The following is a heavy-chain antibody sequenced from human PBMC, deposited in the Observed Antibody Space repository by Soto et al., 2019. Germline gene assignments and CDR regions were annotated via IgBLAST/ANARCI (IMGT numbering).Heavy chain of an antibody. CDR2: IIPIFGTA. V-gene: IGHV1-69*13. D-gene: IGHD2-21*02. Sequence: SVKVSCKASGGTFSSYAISWVQQAPGQGLEWMGGIIPIFGTANYAQKFQGRVTITADESTSTAYMELSSLRSEDTAVYYCARSHIVVVTAPYYYYGMDVWGQGTTVTVSS. CDR3: ARSHIVVVTAPYYYYGMDV. CDR1: GGTFSSYA. J-gene: IGHJ6*02.